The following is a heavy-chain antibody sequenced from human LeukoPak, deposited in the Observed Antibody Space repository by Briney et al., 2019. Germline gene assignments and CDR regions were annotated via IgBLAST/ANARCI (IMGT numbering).Heavy chain of an antibody. D-gene: IGHD6-19*01. V-gene: IGHV3-74*01. CDR2: INSDGSST. CDR1: GFTFSSYS. J-gene: IGHJ4*02. Sequence: GGSLRLSCAASGFTFSSYSMNWVRQAPGKGLEWVSRINSDGSSTTYADSVEGRFTISRDNAKNTLYLQMNSLRAEDTAVYYCALDEGRAVANYWGQGTLVTVSS. CDR3: ALDEGRAVANY.